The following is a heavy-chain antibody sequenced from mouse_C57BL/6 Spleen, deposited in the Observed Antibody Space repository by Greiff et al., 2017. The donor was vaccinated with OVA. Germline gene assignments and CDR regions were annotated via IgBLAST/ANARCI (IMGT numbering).Heavy chain of an antibody. Sequence: EVQLQQSVAELVRPGASVKLSCTASGFNIKNTYMHWVKQRPEQGLEWIGRIDPANGNTKYAPKFQGKATITADTSSNTAYLQLSSLTSEDTAIYYCARGGYYYGSSYPHDYAMDYWGQGTSVTVSS. CDR2: IDPANGNT. J-gene: IGHJ4*01. D-gene: IGHD1-1*01. CDR3: ARGGYYYGSSYPHDYAMDY. CDR1: GFNIKNTY. V-gene: IGHV14-3*01.